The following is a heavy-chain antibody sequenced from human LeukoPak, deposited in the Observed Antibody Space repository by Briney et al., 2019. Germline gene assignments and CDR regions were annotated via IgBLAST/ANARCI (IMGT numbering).Heavy chain of an antibody. CDR2: INSDGSST. Sequence: GGSLRLSCAASGFTFSSYEMNWVRQAPGKGLVWVSRINSDGSSTNYADSVRGRFSISRDNAKNTLYLQMNSLRAEDTAVYYCARGLSGYASSLGYWGQGTLVTVSA. CDR1: GFTFSSYE. J-gene: IGHJ4*02. V-gene: IGHV3-74*01. CDR3: ARGLSGYASSLGY. D-gene: IGHD2-2*01.